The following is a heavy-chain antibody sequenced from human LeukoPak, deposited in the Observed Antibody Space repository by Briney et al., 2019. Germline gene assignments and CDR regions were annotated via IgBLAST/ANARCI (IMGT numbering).Heavy chain of an antibody. CDR2: INHSGST. CDR1: GGSFSGYY. J-gene: IGHJ5*02. Sequence: TSETLSLTCAVYGGSFSGYYWSRIRQPPGKGLEWIGEINHSGSTNYNPSLKSRVTISVDTSKNQFSLKLSSVTAADTAVYYCARLIAVVPAASNWFDPWGQGTLVTVSS. D-gene: IGHD2-2*01. CDR3: ARLIAVVPAASNWFDP. V-gene: IGHV4-34*01.